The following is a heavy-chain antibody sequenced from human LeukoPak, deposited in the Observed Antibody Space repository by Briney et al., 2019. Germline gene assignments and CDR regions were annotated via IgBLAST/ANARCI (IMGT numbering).Heavy chain of an antibody. D-gene: IGHD2-2*01. V-gene: IGHV1-18*01. CDR2: ISAYNGNT. CDR1: GYTFTSYG. CDR3: ARGGHLPDIVVVPAAISIFDY. J-gene: IGHJ4*02. Sequence: GASVKVSCKASGYTFTSYGISWVRQAPGQGLEWMGWISAYNGNTNYAQKLQGRVTMTTDTSTSTAYMELRSLRSDDTAVYYCARGGHLPDIVVVPAAISIFDYWGQGTLVTVSS.